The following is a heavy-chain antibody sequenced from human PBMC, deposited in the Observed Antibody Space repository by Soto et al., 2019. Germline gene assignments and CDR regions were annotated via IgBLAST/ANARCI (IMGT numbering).Heavy chain of an antibody. D-gene: IGHD3-3*01. CDR2: IHPSDSQA. Sequence: PGESLKISCEFPGYTFIRNSIAWVRQMPGRGLEWMGLIHPSDSQAKYSPSFQGQVTISVGRSTNTAYLQWNSLKASDTAMYYCGTYDTVWSASGQGTLVTVSS. J-gene: IGHJ5*02. CDR1: GYTFIRNS. CDR3: GTYDTVWSA. V-gene: IGHV5-51*01.